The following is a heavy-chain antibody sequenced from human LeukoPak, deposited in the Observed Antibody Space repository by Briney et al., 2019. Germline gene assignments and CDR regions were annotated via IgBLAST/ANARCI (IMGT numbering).Heavy chain of an antibody. CDR3: AKYYGSGTSYFDH. CDR2: ILDSGST. D-gene: IGHD3-10*01. V-gene: IGHV4-59*01. CDR1: GGSISSYH. J-gene: IGHJ4*02. Sequence: SETLSLTCSVSGGSISSYHWSWIRQPPGKGLEWIGYILDSGSTNYNPSLKSRFTISLDTSKNQVSLKLSSMTAADTAVYYCAKYYGSGTSYFDHWGQGTLLTVSS.